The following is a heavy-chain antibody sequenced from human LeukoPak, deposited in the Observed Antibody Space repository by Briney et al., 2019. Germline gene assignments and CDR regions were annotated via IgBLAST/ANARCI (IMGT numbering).Heavy chain of an antibody. V-gene: IGHV3-30-3*01. Sequence: GRSLRLSCAASGFTFSSYAMHWVRQAPGKGLEWVAVISYDGSNKYYADSVKGRFTISRDNSKNTLYLQMNSLRAEDTAVYYCARDRGNYYDSSGSRFDYWGQGTLVTVSS. J-gene: IGHJ4*02. CDR3: ARDRGNYYDSSGSRFDY. D-gene: IGHD3-22*01. CDR1: GFTFSSYA. CDR2: ISYDGSNK.